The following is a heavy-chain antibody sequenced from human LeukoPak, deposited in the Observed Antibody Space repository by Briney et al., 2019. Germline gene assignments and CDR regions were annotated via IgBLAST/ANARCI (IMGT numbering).Heavy chain of an antibody. V-gene: IGHV4-59*12. CDR3: ARDTMVRGVNYYMDV. CDR2: IYYSGST. CDR1: GGSISSYY. J-gene: IGHJ6*03. Sequence: SETVSLTCTVSGGSISSYYWSWIRQPPGKGLEWIGYIYYSGSTNYNPSLKSRVTISVDTSKNQFSLKLSSVTAADTAVYYCARDTMVRGVNYYMDVWGKGTTVTISS. D-gene: IGHD3-10*01.